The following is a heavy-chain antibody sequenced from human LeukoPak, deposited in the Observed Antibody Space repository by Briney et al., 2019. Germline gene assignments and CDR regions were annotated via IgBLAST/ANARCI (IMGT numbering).Heavy chain of an antibody. D-gene: IGHD5-18*01. Sequence: GRSLRLSCAASGFTFSSYAMHWVRQAPGKGLEWVAVISYDGSNKYYADSVKGRFTISRDNSKNTLYLQMNSLRAEDTAVYYCARDPRNVDTDYYYGMDVWGQGTTVTVSS. CDR3: ARDPRNVDTDYYYGMDV. J-gene: IGHJ6*02. V-gene: IGHV3-30-3*01. CDR2: ISYDGSNK. CDR1: GFTFSSYA.